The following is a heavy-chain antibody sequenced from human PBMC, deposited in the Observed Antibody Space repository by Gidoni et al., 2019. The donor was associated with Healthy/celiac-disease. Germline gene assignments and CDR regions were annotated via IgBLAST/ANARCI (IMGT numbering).Heavy chain of an antibody. CDR1: GGSFSGYY. CDR2: INHSGRT. Sequence: QVQLQQWGAGLVKPSETLSLTCAVYGGSFSGYYWSWIRQPPGKGLEWIGEINHSGRTNYNPSLKSRVTISVDTSKNQFSLKLSSVTAADTAVYYCSRQWATGYQPAVFDYWGQGTLVTVSS. CDR3: SRQWATGYQPAVFDY. D-gene: IGHD3-9*01. J-gene: IGHJ4*02. V-gene: IGHV4-34*01.